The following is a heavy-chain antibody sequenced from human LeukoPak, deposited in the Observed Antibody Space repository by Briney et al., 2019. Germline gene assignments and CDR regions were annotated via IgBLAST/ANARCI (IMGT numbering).Heavy chain of an antibody. CDR1: GGSISSYY. CDR2: IYYSGST. Sequence: SETLSLTCTVSGGSISSYYWSWIRQPPGKGLEWIGYIYYSGSTNYNPSLKSRVTISVDTSNNQFSLKLSSVTAADTAVYYCARCDIVATIYYWGQGTLVTVSS. J-gene: IGHJ4*02. CDR3: ARCDIVATIYY. D-gene: IGHD5-12*01. V-gene: IGHV4-59*08.